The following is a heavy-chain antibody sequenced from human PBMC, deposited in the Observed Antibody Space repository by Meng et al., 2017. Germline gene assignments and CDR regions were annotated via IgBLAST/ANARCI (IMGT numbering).Heavy chain of an antibody. D-gene: IGHD6-19*01. V-gene: IGHV3-53*02. Sequence: EVQLAETGGGLVQPGGSLRLPCTASGFSVTTSYMSWVRQAPGKGLEWVSVIYSGGSTYYADSVKGRFSISRDNSKNTLYLQMNSLRAEDTAVYFCARDSSSGWYHNYWGQGTLVTVSS. J-gene: IGHJ4*02. CDR2: IYSGGST. CDR3: ARDSSSGWYHNY. CDR1: GFSVTTSY.